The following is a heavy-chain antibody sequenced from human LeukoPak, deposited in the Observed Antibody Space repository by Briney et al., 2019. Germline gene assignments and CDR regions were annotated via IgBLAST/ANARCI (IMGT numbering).Heavy chain of an antibody. CDR1: GFSFGDYA. D-gene: IGHD6-19*01. Sequence: GSLRLSCTASGFSFGDYAINWVRQAPGKGLEWVGFIRSKAYGGTPEYAASVKGRFTISRDDSRSIAYLQMSSLITEDTAVYYCTRSYLSGPDYWGQGTLVTVSS. J-gene: IGHJ4*02. CDR3: TRSYLSGPDY. CDR2: IRSKAYGGTP. V-gene: IGHV3-49*04.